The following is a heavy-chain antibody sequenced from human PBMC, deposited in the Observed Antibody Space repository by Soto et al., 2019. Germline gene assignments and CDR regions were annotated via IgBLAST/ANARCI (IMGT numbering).Heavy chain of an antibody. V-gene: IGHV3-21*04. CDR2: ISSSGSTI. J-gene: IGHJ4*02. CDR1: GFTFSSYS. Sequence: PGGSLRLSCAASGFTFSSYSMNWVRQAPGKGLEWVSSISSSGSTIYYADSVKGRFTISRDNAKNSLYLQMNSLRAEDTAVYYCARDPRGIVGATGFDYWGQGTLVTVSS. D-gene: IGHD1-26*01. CDR3: ARDPRGIVGATGFDY.